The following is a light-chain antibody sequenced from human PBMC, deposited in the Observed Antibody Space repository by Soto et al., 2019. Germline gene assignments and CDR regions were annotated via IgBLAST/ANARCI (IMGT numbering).Light chain of an antibody. Sequence: EIVLTQSPATLSLSPGERATLSCRASQSVSSYLAWYQQKPGQAPRLLIYDASNRATGIPARFSGSGSGTDFTLTISRLEPEDFAVYYCQQRSNWPARVTFGGGTTGDIK. V-gene: IGKV3-11*01. J-gene: IGKJ4*01. CDR3: QQRSNWPARVT. CDR2: DAS. CDR1: QSVSSY.